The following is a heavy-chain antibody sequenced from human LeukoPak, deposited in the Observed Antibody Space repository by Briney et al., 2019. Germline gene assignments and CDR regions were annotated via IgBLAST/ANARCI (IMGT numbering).Heavy chain of an antibody. D-gene: IGHD2-15*01. Sequence: GGSLRLSCAASGFTFSSYAMSWVRQPPGRGREWVSTISGSGGNTYYADSVKGRFTISRDNSKNTLYLQMNSLRVEDTAVYYCARGGSPRGFLGYWGQGTLVTVSS. CDR3: ARGGSPRGFLGY. V-gene: IGHV3-23*01. J-gene: IGHJ4*02. CDR2: ISGSGGNT. CDR1: GFTFSSYA.